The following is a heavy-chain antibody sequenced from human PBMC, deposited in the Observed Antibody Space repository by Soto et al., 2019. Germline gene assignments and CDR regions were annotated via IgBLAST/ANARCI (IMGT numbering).Heavy chain of an antibody. Sequence: PSETLSLTCTVSDSPISSYYWVWFRQPPGLGLEWVGYIYYTGTTTYNPSLRSRVAISLDASKSQFSLNLTSVTAADTAVYFCARLGGYYQAFDYWGPGALVTVSS. CDR1: DSPISSYY. D-gene: IGHD3-22*01. J-gene: IGHJ4*01. V-gene: IGHV4-59*08. CDR3: ARLGGYYQAFDY. CDR2: IYYTGTT.